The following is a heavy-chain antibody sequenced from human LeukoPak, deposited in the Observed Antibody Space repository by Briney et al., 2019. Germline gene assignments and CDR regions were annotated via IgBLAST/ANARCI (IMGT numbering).Heavy chain of an antibody. Sequence: GGSLRLSCEASGFTFSDYAMHWVRQAPGKRLGFVSGISRTGDNTYYADSVKGRFTITRDNSKKTLYLQMGSLRVEDMAVYHCVTTITGGNYFYMDVWGKGTTVTVSS. CDR1: GFTFSDYA. CDR3: VTTITGGNYFYMDV. V-gene: IGHV3-64*02. J-gene: IGHJ6*03. CDR2: ISRTGDNT. D-gene: IGHD5-12*01.